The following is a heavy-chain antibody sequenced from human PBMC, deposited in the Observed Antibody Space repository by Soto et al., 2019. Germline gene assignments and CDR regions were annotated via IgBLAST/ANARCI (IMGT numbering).Heavy chain of an antibody. CDR1: GASISSGDYF. Sequence: PSETLSLTCTVSGASISSGDYFWSWIRQSPGKGLQWIGYIYDSGSSYYNPSLKSRVTMSVDTSKNQFSLKLSSVTAADTAVYYCAREKGYISGPKNFDYWGQGTLVTDSS. CDR2: IYDSGSS. J-gene: IGHJ4*02. D-gene: IGHD5-12*01. CDR3: AREKGYISGPKNFDY. V-gene: IGHV4-30-4*01.